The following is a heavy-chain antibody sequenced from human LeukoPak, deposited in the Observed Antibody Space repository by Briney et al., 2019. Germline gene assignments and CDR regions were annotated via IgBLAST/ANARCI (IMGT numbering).Heavy chain of an antibody. CDR3: AKERGPYYYDSSGYYDPYYFDY. D-gene: IGHD3-22*01. CDR2: ISGSGGST. V-gene: IGHV3-23*01. J-gene: IGHJ4*02. CDR1: GFTFSSYA. Sequence: GGSLRLSCAASGFTFSSYAMSWVRQAPGKGLEWVSAISGSGGSTYYADSVKGRFTISRDNSKNTLYLQMNSMRAEDTAVYYCAKERGPYYYDSSGYYDPYYFDYWGQGTLVTVSS.